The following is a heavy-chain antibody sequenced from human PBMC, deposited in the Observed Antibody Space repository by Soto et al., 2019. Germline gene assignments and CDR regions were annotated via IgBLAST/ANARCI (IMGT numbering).Heavy chain of an antibody. CDR3: AKPPYSGSWYDGY. V-gene: IGHV3-23*01. CDR2: ISSSGGTT. CDR1: GFTFNTYA. J-gene: IGHJ4*02. D-gene: IGHD6-13*01. Sequence: EVQLLESGGGLVQPGGSLRLSCAASGFTFNTYAMSWVRQTPGKGLEWVSTISSSGGTTYYADSVKGRFTIPRDNSKDTLFLQMNSLRPEDTAVYYCAKPPYSGSWYDGYWGQGTLVTVSS.